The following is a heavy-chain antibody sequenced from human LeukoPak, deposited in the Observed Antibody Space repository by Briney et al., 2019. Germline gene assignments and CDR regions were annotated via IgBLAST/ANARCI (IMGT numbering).Heavy chain of an antibody. Sequence: GGSLRLSCAASGFTFSSYAMSWVRQAPGKGLEWVSAISGSGGSTYYADSVQGRFTISRDNAKNSLYLQMNSLRAEDTAVYYCARDRRAWTMPTRAPFDYWGQGTLVTVSS. CDR2: ISGSGGST. J-gene: IGHJ4*02. V-gene: IGHV3-23*01. CDR1: GFTFSSYA. D-gene: IGHD2-2*01. CDR3: ARDRRAWTMPTRAPFDY.